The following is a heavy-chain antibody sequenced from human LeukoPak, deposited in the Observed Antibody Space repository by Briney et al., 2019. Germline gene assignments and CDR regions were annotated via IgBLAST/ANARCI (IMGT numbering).Heavy chain of an antibody. V-gene: IGHV3-30*02. CDR2: IRYDGSNK. Sequence: GGSLRLSCAASRFTFSSYGMHWVRQAPGKGLEWVAFIRYDGSNKYYADSVKGRFTISRDNSKTTLYLQMNSLRAEDTAVYYCAKDPGYCSSTSCYPGYWGQGSLVTVSS. J-gene: IGHJ4*02. CDR3: AKDPGYCSSTSCYPGY. CDR1: RFTFSSYG. D-gene: IGHD2-2*01.